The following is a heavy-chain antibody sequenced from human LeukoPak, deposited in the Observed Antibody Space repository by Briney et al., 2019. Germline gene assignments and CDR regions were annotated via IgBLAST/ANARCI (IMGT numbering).Heavy chain of an antibody. CDR3: ARLSYGDYGFHDY. CDR2: IYYSGST. Sequence: SETLSLTCTVSGGSISSYYWSWIRQPPGKGLEWIGYIYYSGSTNYNPSLKSRVTISVDTSKNQFSLKLSSVTAADTAVYYCARLSYGDYGFHDYWGQGTLVTVSS. CDR1: GGSISSYY. V-gene: IGHV4-59*08. J-gene: IGHJ4*02. D-gene: IGHD4-17*01.